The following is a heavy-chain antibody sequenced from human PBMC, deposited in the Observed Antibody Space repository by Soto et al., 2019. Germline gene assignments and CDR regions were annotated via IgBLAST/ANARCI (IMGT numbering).Heavy chain of an antibody. Sequence: NPSETLSLTCAVSGGSISSSGYSLSWIRQPPGEGLEWIGYIYHSGVTYYNPSLKSRLTMSVDSSKNQFSLKLRSVTAADTAVYYCARTKVFGGLAAAGIVDTFDSWGQGTLVTVSS. V-gene: IGHV4-30-2*01. CDR3: ARTKVFGGLAAAGIVDTFDS. J-gene: IGHJ4*02. CDR1: GGSISSSGYS. CDR2: IYHSGVT. D-gene: IGHD6-13*01.